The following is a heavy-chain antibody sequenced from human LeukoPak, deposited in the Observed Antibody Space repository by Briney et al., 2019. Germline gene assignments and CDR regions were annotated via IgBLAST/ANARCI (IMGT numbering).Heavy chain of an antibody. V-gene: IGHV3-23*01. D-gene: IGHD3-10*01. CDR3: ARELGFGEITTDY. J-gene: IGHJ4*02. CDR2: ISGSGGST. Sequence: GGSLRLSCAASGFTFSSYAMSWVRQAPGKGLEWVSAISGSGGSTYYADSVRGRFTISKDNSKDTLYLQMNSLKASDTAMYYCARELGFGEITTDYWGQGTLVTVSS. CDR1: GFTFSSYA.